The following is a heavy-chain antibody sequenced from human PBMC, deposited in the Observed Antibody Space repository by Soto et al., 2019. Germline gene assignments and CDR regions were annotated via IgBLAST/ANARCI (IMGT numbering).Heavy chain of an antibody. J-gene: IGHJ5*02. CDR3: AHSVLDGYHFGWFDP. D-gene: IGHD5-12*01. V-gene: IGHV2-5*01. CDR2: IYWNDDK. CDR1: GFSLSTSGVG. Sequence: SGPTLVNPTQTLTLTCTFSGFSLSTSGVGVGWIRQPPGKALEWLALIYWNDDKRYSPSLKSRLTITKDTSKTQVVLTMTNMDPVDTATYYCAHSVLDGYHFGWFDPWGQGTLVTVSS.